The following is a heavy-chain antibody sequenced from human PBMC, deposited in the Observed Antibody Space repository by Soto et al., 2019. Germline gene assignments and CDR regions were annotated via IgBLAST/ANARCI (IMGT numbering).Heavy chain of an antibody. CDR1: GGTFNTYT. CDR2: IIPMLTVT. D-gene: IGHD2-2*01. Sequence: QVHLVQSGAEVKTPGSSVKVSCKAAGGTFNTYTLIWVRQAPGHWLEWMGRIIPMLTVTNSAQKFQGRVTLTADKSTGSAFMELTSLRSDDTAIYYCSIGSWSAETFDIWGQGTMVTVSS. J-gene: IGHJ3*02. CDR3: SIGSWSAETFDI. V-gene: IGHV1-69*02.